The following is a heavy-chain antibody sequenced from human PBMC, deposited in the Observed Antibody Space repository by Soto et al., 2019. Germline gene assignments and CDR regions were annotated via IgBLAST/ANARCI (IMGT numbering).Heavy chain of an antibody. CDR3: ARDKAAASKGVHFDY. CDR1: GFIFNNYG. Sequence: VGSLRLSCATSGFIFNNYGMHWVRQAPGKGLEWVAVVWHDGKYKYYADSVRGRFTISRDKSNNTVFLQMDSLRAEDTAVYYCARDKAAASKGVHFDYWGQGSQVTVSS. CDR2: VWHDGKYK. D-gene: IGHD6-13*01. J-gene: IGHJ4*02. V-gene: IGHV3-33*01.